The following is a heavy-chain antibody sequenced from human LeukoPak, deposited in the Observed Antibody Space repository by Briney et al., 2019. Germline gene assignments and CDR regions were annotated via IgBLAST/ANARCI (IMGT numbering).Heavy chain of an antibody. CDR3: AREGRQDYVYFDC. CDR1: GDSISSYH. V-gene: IGHV4-59*01. Sequence: SETLSLTCTVSGDSISSYHWSWIRQPPGKGLEWMGYINYSGNTNYNPSLKSRVTISVDTSKNQFSLRLTSVTAADTAVYYCAREGRQDYVYFDCWGQGTLVTVSS. J-gene: IGHJ4*02. D-gene: IGHD4-17*01. CDR2: INYSGNT.